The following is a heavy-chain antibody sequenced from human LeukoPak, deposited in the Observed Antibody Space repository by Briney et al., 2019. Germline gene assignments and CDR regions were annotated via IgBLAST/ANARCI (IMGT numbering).Heavy chain of an antibody. V-gene: IGHV4-61*02. J-gene: IGHJ3*02. CDR2: IYTSGST. Sequence: SQTLSLTCTVSGGSISSGSYYWSWIRQPAGKGLEWIGRIYTSGSTNYNPSLKSRVTVSVDTSKNQLSLKLSSVTAADTAVYYCAREGPISGSYAAFDIWGQGTMVTVSS. CDR1: GGSISSGSYY. D-gene: IGHD1-26*01. CDR3: AREGPISGSYAAFDI.